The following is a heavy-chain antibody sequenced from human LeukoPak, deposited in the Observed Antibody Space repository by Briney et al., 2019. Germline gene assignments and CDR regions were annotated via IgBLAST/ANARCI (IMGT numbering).Heavy chain of an antibody. J-gene: IGHJ4*02. Sequence: TLSLTCTVSGGSISSGGYYWSWIRQPPGKGLEWIGYIYHSGSAYYNPSLKSRVTISVDRSKNQFSLKLTSVTAADTAVYYCARGVADIAVAGTIDYWGQGALVTVSS. CDR2: IYHSGSA. D-gene: IGHD6-19*01. CDR3: ARGVADIAVAGTIDY. V-gene: IGHV4-30-2*01. CDR1: GGSISSGGYY.